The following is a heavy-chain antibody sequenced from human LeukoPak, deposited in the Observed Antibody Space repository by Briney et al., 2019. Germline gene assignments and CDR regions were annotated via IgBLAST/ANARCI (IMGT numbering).Heavy chain of an antibody. CDR2: INPSGGST. D-gene: IGHD6-13*01. CDR3: ARDLAAAGTRSSL. Sequence: GASVMVSCKASGGTFSSYAISWVRQAPGQGLEWMGIINPSGGSTSYAQKFQGRVTMTRDTSTSTVYMELSSLRSEDTAVYYCARDLAAAGTRSSLWGQGTLVTVSS. J-gene: IGHJ4*02. CDR1: GGTFSSYA. V-gene: IGHV1-46*01.